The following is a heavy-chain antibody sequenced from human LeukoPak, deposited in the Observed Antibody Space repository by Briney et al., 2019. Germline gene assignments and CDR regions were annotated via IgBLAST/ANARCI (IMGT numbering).Heavy chain of an antibody. D-gene: IGHD4-17*01. CDR1: GGSISSGGYY. Sequence: PSETLSLTCTVSGGSISSGGYYWSWIRQPPGKGLEWIGYIYHSGSTYYNPSLKSRVTMSVDTSKNQFSLKLSSVTAADTAVYYCARNYGDWWFDPWGQGTLVTVSS. CDR2: IYHSGST. V-gene: IGHV4-30-2*01. J-gene: IGHJ5*02. CDR3: ARNYGDWWFDP.